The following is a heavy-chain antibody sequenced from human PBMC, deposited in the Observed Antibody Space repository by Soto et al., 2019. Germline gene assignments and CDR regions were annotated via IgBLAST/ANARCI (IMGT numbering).Heavy chain of an antibody. Sequence: VQLVESGGGLVQPGRSLRLSCAASGFTFDDYAMHWVRQAPGKGLEWVSGISWNSGSIGYADSVKGRFTISRDNAKNSLYLQMNSLRAEDTALYYCAKDIEYSSSRGFDYWGQGTLVTVSS. CDR3: AKDIEYSSSRGFDY. V-gene: IGHV3-9*01. D-gene: IGHD6-6*01. CDR1: GFTFDDYA. CDR2: ISWNSGSI. J-gene: IGHJ4*02.